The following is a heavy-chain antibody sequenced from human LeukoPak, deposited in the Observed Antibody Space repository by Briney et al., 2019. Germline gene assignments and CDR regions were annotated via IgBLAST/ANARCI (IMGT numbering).Heavy chain of an antibody. J-gene: IGHJ4*02. CDR1: GYTFTSYD. Sequence: SVKVSCKASGYTFTSYDINWVRQATGQGLEWMGRIIPMLDIANYAQKFQGRVTITADKSTNTAYMELSSLRSEDTAVYYCGRDLLLDYWGQGTLVTVSS. CDR2: IIPMLDIA. V-gene: IGHV1-69*04. CDR3: GRDLLLDY. D-gene: IGHD2-21*02.